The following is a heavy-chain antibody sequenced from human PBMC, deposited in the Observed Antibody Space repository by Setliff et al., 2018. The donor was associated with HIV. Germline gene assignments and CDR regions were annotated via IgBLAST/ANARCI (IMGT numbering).Heavy chain of an antibody. D-gene: IGHD2-2*01. CDR2: IIPISGTA. CDR3: ARDFGGYCSSMSCPGLFDP. Sequence: SVKVSCKASGGTFSNYGISWVRQAPGQGLEWMGGIIPISGTANYAQKFQGRVTITTDESTSTAYMELSSLRSEDTAVYYCARDFGGYCSSMSCPGLFDPWGQGTLVTVS. V-gene: IGHV1-69*05. CDR1: GGTFSNYG. J-gene: IGHJ5*02.